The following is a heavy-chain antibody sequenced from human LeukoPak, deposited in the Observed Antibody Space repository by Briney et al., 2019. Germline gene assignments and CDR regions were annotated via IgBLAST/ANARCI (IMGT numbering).Heavy chain of an antibody. Sequence: GGSLRLSCAAPRFTFSSYGMHWVRQAPGKGLEWVAVISYDGSNKYYADSVKGRFTISRDNSKNTLYLQMNSLRAEDTAVYYYAKGYSSGWYFDYWGQGTLVTVSS. CDR2: ISYDGSNK. CDR1: RFTFSSYG. CDR3: AKGYSSGWYFDY. V-gene: IGHV3-30*18. J-gene: IGHJ4*02. D-gene: IGHD6-19*01.